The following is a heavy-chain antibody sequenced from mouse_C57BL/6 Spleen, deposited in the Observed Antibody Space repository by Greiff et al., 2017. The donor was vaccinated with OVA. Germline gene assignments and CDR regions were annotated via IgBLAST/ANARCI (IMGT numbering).Heavy chain of an antibody. J-gene: IGHJ3*01. CDR1: GFNIKDDY. CDR3: TTGQPRGFAY. D-gene: IGHD3-3*01. Sequence: DVQLQESGAELVRPGASVKLSCTASGFNIKDDYMHWVKQRPEQGLEWIGWIDPENGDTEYASKFQGKATITADTSSNTAYLQLSSLTSEDTAVYYCTTGQPRGFAYWGQGTLVTVSA. CDR2: IDPENGDT. V-gene: IGHV14-4*01.